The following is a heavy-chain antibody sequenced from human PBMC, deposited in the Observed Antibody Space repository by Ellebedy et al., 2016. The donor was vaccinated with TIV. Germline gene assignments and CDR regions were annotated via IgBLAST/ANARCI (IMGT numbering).Heavy chain of an antibody. CDR2: ISSRRYGGRP. CDR3: TRNPKKGAGIPFDN. Sequence: PGGSLRLSCTASGFNFGDYAMIWVRQAPGKGLEWVGFISSRRYGGRPEYAASVKGRFSISRDDSRSIAYLQMASLKSDDTGVYYCTRNPKKGAGIPFDNWGRGVLVTVSS. D-gene: IGHD4/OR15-4a*01. J-gene: IGHJ4*02. V-gene: IGHV3-49*04. CDR1: GFNFGDYA.